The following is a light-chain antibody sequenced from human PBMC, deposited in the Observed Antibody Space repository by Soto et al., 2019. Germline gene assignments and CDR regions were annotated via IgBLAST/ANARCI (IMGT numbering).Light chain of an antibody. J-gene: IGKJ3*01. CDR2: AAS. V-gene: IGKV1-27*01. Sequence: EMLMTQSPASLSASLGDRATITCRASQDISSSLAWYQQKPGKAPKLLIYAASTLQSGVPSRFSGSGSGTDFTLTISGLQPEDVATYYCQKYNSPVTFGHGTEVEIK. CDR3: QKYNSPVT. CDR1: QDISSS.